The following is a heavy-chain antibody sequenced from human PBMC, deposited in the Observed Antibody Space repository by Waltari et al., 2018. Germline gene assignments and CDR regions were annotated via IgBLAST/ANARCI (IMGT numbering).Heavy chain of an antibody. CDR3: ARQESLGYCSGGSCSDAFDI. V-gene: IGHV5-51*01. D-gene: IGHD2-15*01. J-gene: IGHJ3*02. CDR1: GYSFTSYW. Sequence: EVQLVQSGAEVKKPGESLKISCKGSGYSFTSYWIGWVRQMPGKGLEWMGIIYPGESDTRYSPSFQGQVNISADKSISTAYLQWSSLKASDTAMYYCARQESLGYCSGGSCSDAFDIWGQGTMVTVSS. CDR2: IYPGESDT.